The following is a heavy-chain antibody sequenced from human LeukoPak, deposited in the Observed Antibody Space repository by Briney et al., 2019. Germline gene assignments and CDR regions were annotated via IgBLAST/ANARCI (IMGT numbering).Heavy chain of an antibody. D-gene: IGHD3-22*01. CDR3: ARGLRYDDSSGYYAY. J-gene: IGHJ4*02. Sequence: VASVKVSCKASGYTFSGYYMHWVRQAPGQGLEWMGWINPNSGATNYAQTLQGRVTMTRDTSISIVYMELSRLRTDDTAVYYCARGLRYDDSSGYYAYWGQGTLVTVSS. V-gene: IGHV1-2*02. CDR1: GYTFSGYY. CDR2: INPNSGAT.